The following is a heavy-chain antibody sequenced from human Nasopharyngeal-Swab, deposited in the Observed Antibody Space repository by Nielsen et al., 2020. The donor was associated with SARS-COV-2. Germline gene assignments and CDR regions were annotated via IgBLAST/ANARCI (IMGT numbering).Heavy chain of an antibody. D-gene: IGHD3-22*01. CDR2: IKQDASEV. Sequence: GESLKISCAASGFTFSSYWMSWVRQVPGKGLEWVANIKQDASEVYYVDSVKGRFTISRDNYKNTLYLQMNSLRAEDTAVYYCARDAYYYDKSGYYAATYYFDYWGQGTLVTVSS. J-gene: IGHJ4*02. CDR3: ARDAYYYDKSGYYAATYYFDY. CDR1: GFTFSSYW. V-gene: IGHV3-7*01.